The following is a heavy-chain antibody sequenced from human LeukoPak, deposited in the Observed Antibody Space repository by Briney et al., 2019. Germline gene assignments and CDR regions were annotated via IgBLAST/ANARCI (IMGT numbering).Heavy chain of an antibody. V-gene: IGHV3-30-3*01. CDR3: ARESGGYDGTYYFDY. Sequence: GGSLRLPCAASGFTFSSYAMHWVRQAPGKGLEWVAVISYDGSNKYYADSVKGRFTISRDNSKNTLYLQMNSLRAEDTAVYYCARESGGYDGTYYFDYWGQGTLVTVSS. CDR1: GFTFSSYA. J-gene: IGHJ4*02. D-gene: IGHD5-12*01. CDR2: ISYDGSNK.